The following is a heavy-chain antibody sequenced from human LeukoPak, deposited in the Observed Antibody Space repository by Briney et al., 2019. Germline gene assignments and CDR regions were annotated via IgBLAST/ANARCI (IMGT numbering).Heavy chain of an antibody. V-gene: IGHV5-51*01. Sequence: GESLKISCKGSGYSFTSYWIGWVRQMPGKGLEWMGIIYPGDSDTRYSPSFQGQVTLSADNSISTAYLQWSSLKASDTAMYYCARQGNWNDVYFDYWGQGTLVTVSS. CDR1: GYSFTSYW. CDR3: ARQGNWNDVYFDY. D-gene: IGHD1-1*01. CDR2: IYPGDSDT. J-gene: IGHJ4*02.